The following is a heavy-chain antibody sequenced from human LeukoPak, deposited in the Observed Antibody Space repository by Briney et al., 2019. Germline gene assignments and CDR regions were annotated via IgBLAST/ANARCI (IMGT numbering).Heavy chain of an antibody. V-gene: IGHV4-61*02. D-gene: IGHD3-10*01. CDR2: IYTSGST. Sequence: SETLSLTCTVSGGSISSGSYYWSWIRQPAGKGLEWIGRIYTSGSTNYNPSLKSRVTISVGTSKNQFSLRLSSVTAADTAVYYCAREGLNMVRGVIPKEAWGWFDPWGQGTLVTVSS. CDR3: AREGLNMVRGVIPKEAWGWFDP. J-gene: IGHJ5*02. CDR1: GGSISSGSYY.